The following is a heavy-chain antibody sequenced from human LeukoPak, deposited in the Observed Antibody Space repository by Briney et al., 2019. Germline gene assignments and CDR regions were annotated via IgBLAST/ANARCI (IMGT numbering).Heavy chain of an antibody. J-gene: IGHJ4*02. V-gene: IGHV3-7*01. Sequence: GGSLRLSCAASGFTFSDYWMTWVRQAPGKGLQWVANIKDDGSEAYYVDSVKGRFTISRDNAKNSLYLQMNSLRAEDTAVYYCAKDAAVGSSGYYYVPPLYYFHYWGQGTLVTVSS. CDR2: IKDDGSEA. CDR1: GFTFSDYW. CDR3: AKDAAVGSSGYYYVPPLYYFHY. D-gene: IGHD3-22*01.